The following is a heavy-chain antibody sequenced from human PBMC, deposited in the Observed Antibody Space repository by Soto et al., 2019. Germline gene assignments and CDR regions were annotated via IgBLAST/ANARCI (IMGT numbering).Heavy chain of an antibody. J-gene: IGHJ4*02. D-gene: IGHD6-13*01. CDR2: INAGNGNT. V-gene: IGHV1-3*01. Sequence: ASVKVSCKASGYTFTSYAMHWVRQAPGQRLEWMGWINAGNGNTKYSQKFQGRVTITRDTSASTAYMELSSLRSEDTAVYYCARDLSSWLSFDYWGQGTLVTVSS. CDR1: GYTFTSYA. CDR3: ARDLSSWLSFDY.